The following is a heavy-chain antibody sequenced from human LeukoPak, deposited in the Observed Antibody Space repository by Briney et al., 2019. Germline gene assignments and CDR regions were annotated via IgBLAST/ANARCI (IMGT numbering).Heavy chain of an antibody. Sequence: GGALRLSCAGSGFTFSSYGMSWVRQAPGKGRAGVSAISGSGGRTYYADSVRGRFTISSDNSKNTLYLQMNSLRAEDTAVYYCAMTYGSGTFDYWGQGALVTVSS. J-gene: IGHJ4*02. CDR2: ISGSGGRT. CDR3: AMTYGSGTFDY. CDR1: GFTFSSYG. V-gene: IGHV3-23*01. D-gene: IGHD3-10*01.